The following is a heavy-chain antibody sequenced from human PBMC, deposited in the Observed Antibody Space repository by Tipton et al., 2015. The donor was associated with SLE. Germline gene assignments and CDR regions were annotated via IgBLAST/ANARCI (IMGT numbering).Heavy chain of an antibody. V-gene: IGHV3-21*01. CDR1: GFTLSSYT. CDR3: ARDCWSGPSSEYVQH. D-gene: IGHD3-3*01. Sequence: SLRLSCAASGFTLSSYTMNWVRQAPGKGLEWVSSISGDSSYRFFADSLKGRFTISRDNAKNSLYLQMNSLRAEDTAVYYCARDCWSGPSSEYVQHWGQGTLVIVSS. CDR2: ISGDSSYR. J-gene: IGHJ1*01.